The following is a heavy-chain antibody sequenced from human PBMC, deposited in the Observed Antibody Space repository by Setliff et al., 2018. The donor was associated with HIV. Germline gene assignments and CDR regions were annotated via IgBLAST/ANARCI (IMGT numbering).Heavy chain of an antibody. CDR2: ILAVSGAA. Sequence: SVKVSCKASGGTFSSYAISWVRQAPGQGLEWMGGILAVSGAANYAQKFQGRVTITADESTATFYMEMSTLRSEDTAVYYCVNLPFFYYYYMDVWGEGTPVTVSS. CDR3: VNLPFFYYYYMDV. CDR1: GGTFSSYA. V-gene: IGHV1-69*13. J-gene: IGHJ6*03.